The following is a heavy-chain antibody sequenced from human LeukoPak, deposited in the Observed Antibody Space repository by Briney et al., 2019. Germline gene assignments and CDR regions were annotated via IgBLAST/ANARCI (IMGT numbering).Heavy chain of an antibody. CDR2: IYSGGNT. CDR1: GFTVISNY. D-gene: IGHD3-3*02. Sequence: GGSLRLSCEASGFTVISNYMSWVRQAPGKGLEWVSVIYSGGNTYYADSVGGRFTISRDNSKNTLYLQMKSLRAEDTAVYYCARDLHPRLAGFFDYWGQGTLVTVSS. CDR3: ARDLHPRLAGFFDY. J-gene: IGHJ4*02. V-gene: IGHV3-53*01.